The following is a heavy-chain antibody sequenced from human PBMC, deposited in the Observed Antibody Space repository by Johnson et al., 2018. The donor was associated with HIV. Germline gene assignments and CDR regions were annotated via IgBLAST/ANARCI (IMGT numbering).Heavy chain of an antibody. V-gene: IGHV3-15*02. Sequence: VQLVESGGSVVRPGGSLRLSCAASGFTFSNAWMSWVRQAPGKGLEWVGHINSRTAGGTTDYAAPVKGRFTIARDDSKNTLYLQMNSLKTEDTAVYYCTTVDCGGDCYSGHAFDIWGQGTMVTVSS. CDR2: INSRTAGGTT. CDR1: GFTFSNAW. D-gene: IGHD2-21*01. J-gene: IGHJ3*02. CDR3: TTVDCGGDCYSGHAFDI.